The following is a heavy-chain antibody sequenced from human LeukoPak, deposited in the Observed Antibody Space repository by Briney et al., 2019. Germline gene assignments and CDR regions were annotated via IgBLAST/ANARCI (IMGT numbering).Heavy chain of an antibody. J-gene: IGHJ5*02. V-gene: IGHV4-59*01. CDR3: AREGKNYYDSSWFDP. CDR2: IYYSGST. CDR1: DGSLSSYY. Sequence: SETLSLTCTVSDGSLSSYYWSWIRQPPGKGLEWIGYIYYSGSTNYNPSLKSRVTISVDTSKNQFSLKLSSVTAADTAVYYCAREGKNYYDSSWFDPWGQGTLVTVSS. D-gene: IGHD3-22*01.